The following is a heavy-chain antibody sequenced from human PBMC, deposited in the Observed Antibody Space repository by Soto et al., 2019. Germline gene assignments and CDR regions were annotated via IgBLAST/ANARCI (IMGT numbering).Heavy chain of an antibody. V-gene: IGHV1-69*01. J-gene: IGHJ1*01. CDR1: VGTFSSYA. CDR3: ARGESRVVVPAGYFQH. D-gene: IGHD2-15*01. Sequence: QVQLVQSGAEVKKPGSSVKVSCKASVGTFSSYAISWVRQAPGQGLEWMGGIIPIFGTANYAQKFQGRVTITADESTSTAYMELSSLRSEDTAVYYCARGESRVVVPAGYFQHWGQGTLVTVSS. CDR2: IIPIFGTA.